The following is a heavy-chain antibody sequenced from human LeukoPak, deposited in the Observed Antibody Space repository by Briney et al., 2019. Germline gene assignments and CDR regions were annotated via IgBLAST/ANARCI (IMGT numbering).Heavy chain of an antibody. J-gene: IGHJ2*01. CDR3: ARGSGEYGRENNWNYWYFDL. CDR2: IYSGGST. V-gene: IGHV3-66*02. Sequence: GGSLRLSCAASGFTVSSNYMSWVRQAPGKGLEWVSVIYSGGSTYYADSVKGRLTISRDNSKNTLYLQMNSLRAEDTAVYYCARGSGEYGRENNWNYWYFDLWGRGTLVTVSS. D-gene: IGHD1-20*01. CDR1: GFTVSSNY.